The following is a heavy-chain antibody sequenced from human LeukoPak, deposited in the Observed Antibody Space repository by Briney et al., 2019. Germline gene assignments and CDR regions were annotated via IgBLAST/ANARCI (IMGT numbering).Heavy chain of an antibody. CDR3: ARGKPAASYYYYGMDV. CDR1: GYTFTSYD. CDR2: MNPNSGNT. J-gene: IGHJ6*02. D-gene: IGHD2-2*01. V-gene: IGHV1-8*01. Sequence: ASVKVSCKASGYTFTSYDINWVRQATGQGLEWMGWMNPNSGNTGYAQKFQGRVTMTRNTSISTAYMGLSSLRSEDTAVYYCARGKPAASYYYYGMDVWGQGTTVTVSS.